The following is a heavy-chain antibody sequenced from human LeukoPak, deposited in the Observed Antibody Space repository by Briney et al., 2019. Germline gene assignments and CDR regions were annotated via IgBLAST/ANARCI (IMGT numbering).Heavy chain of an antibody. CDR1: GGTFSSYA. CDR3: ARDYSSSDFGY. D-gene: IGHD6-6*01. J-gene: IGHJ4*02. Sequence: SVKVSCKASGGTFSSYAISWVRQAPGQGLEWMGRIIPILGIANYAQKFQGRVTITADKSTSTAYMELSSLRSEDTAVYYCARDYSSSDFGYWGQGTLVTVSS. CDR2: IIPILGIA. V-gene: IGHV1-69*04.